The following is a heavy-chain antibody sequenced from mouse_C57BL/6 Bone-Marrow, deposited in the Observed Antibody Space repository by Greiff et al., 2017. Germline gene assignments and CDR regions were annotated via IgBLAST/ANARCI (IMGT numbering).Heavy chain of an antibody. CDR2: IDPSDSYT. V-gene: IGHV1-69*01. CDR3: ARSFDGYWYFDV. D-gene: IGHD2-3*01. J-gene: IGHJ1*03. CDR1: GYTFTSYW. Sequence: QVQLQQPGAELVMPGASVKLSCKASGYTFTSYWMHWVKQRPGQGLEWIGEIDPSDSYTNYNQKFKGKSTLTVDKSSSPAYMQLSSLTSEDSAVYYCARSFDGYWYFDVWGTGTTVTVSS.